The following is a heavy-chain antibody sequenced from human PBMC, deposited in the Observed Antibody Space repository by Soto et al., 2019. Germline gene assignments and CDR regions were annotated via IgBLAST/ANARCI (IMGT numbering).Heavy chain of an antibody. CDR2: IIPIFGTA. J-gene: IGHJ2*01. CDR1: GGTFSSYA. CDR3: ARSTYSSGWSDWYFDL. D-gene: IGHD6-19*01. Sequence: QVQLVQSGAEVKKPGSSVKVSCKASGGTFSSYAISWVRQAPGQGLEWMGGIIPIFGTANYAQKFQGRVTITADESTSTADMELSSLRSEDTAVYYCARSTYSSGWSDWYFDLWGRGTLVTVSS. V-gene: IGHV1-69*12.